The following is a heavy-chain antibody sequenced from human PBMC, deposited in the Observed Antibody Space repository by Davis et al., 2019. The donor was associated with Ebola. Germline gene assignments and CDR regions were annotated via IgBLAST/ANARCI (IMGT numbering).Heavy chain of an antibody. CDR3: ARAADDYGDY. CDR2: ISSSSSYI. CDR1: GFTFSDYY. J-gene: IGHJ4*02. Sequence: GESLKISCAASGFTFSDYYMSWIRQAPGKGLEWVSSISSSSSYIYYADSVKGRFTISRDNAKNSLYLQMNSLRAEDTAVYYCARAADDYGDYWGQGTLVTVSS. D-gene: IGHD5-24*01. V-gene: IGHV3-11*06.